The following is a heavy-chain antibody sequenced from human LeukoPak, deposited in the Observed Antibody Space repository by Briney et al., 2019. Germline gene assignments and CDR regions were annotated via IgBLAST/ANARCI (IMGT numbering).Heavy chain of an antibody. CDR2: IYYSGST. V-gene: IGHV4-39*01. Sequence: KTSETLSLTCTVSGGSISSSSYYWGWIRQPPGKGLEWIGSIYYSGSTYYNPSLKSRVTISVDTSKNQFSLKLSSVTAADTAVYYCATRLGYCSSTSCVEDRGQGTLVTVSS. J-gene: IGHJ4*02. CDR3: ATRLGYCSSTSCVED. CDR1: GGSISSSSYY. D-gene: IGHD2-2*01.